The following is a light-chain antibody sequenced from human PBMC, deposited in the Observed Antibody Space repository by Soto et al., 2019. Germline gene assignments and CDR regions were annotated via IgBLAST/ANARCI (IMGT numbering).Light chain of an antibody. CDR3: QVWISDHLV. Sequence: SYELTQPPSVSVAPGQTARINCGGDNIGSRSVHWYQQKPGQAPVLVVYDDRDRPSGIPDRFSGSNSGNTATLTISRVEAGDEADFYCQVWISDHLVFGVGTKVTVL. CDR2: DDR. V-gene: IGLV3-21*02. CDR1: NIGSRS. J-gene: IGLJ3*02.